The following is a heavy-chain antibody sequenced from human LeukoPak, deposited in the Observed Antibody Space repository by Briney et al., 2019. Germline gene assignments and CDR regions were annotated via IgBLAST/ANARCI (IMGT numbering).Heavy chain of an antibody. D-gene: IGHD2-2*01. CDR3: ARVGYCSSTSCPPSGYYYGMDV. Sequence: SQTLSLTCAISGDSVSSNSAAWNWIRQSPSRGLEWLGRTYYRSKWYDDYPVSVKGRITINPDTSKNQFSLQLNSVTPEDTAVYYCARVGYCSSTSCPPSGYYYGMDVWGQGTTVNVSS. CDR2: TYYRSKWYD. J-gene: IGHJ6*02. V-gene: IGHV6-1*01. CDR1: GDSVSSNSAA.